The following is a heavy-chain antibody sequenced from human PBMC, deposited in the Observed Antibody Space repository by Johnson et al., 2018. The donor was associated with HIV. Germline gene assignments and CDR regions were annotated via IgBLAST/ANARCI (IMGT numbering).Heavy chain of an antibody. Sequence: VQLVESGGGLVQPGRSLRLSCPASGFRFDDYAMHWVRQAPGKGLEWVSVISGSGGTTYYADSVKGRFTISRDNSKNTLYLQMNSLRAEDTAVYYCARDLTVARLVFDIWGQGTMVTVSS. CDR1: GFRFDDYA. D-gene: IGHD6-19*01. J-gene: IGHJ3*02. CDR2: ISGSGGTT. V-gene: IGHV3-23*04. CDR3: ARDLTVARLVFDI.